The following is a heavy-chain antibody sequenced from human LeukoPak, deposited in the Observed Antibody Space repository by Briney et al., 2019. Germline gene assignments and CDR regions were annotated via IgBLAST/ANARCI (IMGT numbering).Heavy chain of an antibody. CDR1: GGSFSGYY. V-gene: IGHV4-34*01. D-gene: IGHD2/OR15-2a*01. CDR3: ARVLLGGWFDP. J-gene: IGHJ5*02. CDR2: INHSGST. Sequence: PSETLSLTCAVYGGSFSGYYWSWIRQPPGKGLEWIGEINHSGSTNYNPSLKSRVTISVDTSKNQFSLKLSSVTAADTAVYYCARVLLGGWFDPWGQGTLVTVSS.